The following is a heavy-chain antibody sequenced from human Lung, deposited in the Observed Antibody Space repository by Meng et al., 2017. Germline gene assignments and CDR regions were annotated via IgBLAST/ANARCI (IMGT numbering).Heavy chain of an antibody. CDR1: GGSISSIDW. CDR3: ASWIYSCGWQ. V-gene: IGHV4/OR15-8*02. J-gene: IGHJ4*02. D-gene: IGHD6-19*01. CDR2: IYHGGDT. Sequence: QVQLRESGPGLVKPSGTLSLTCVVSGGSISSIDWWSWVRQRPGKGLEWIGEIYHGGDTNYNPSLKSRVTIAIDRSKNQFSLKLSSVTAADTAVYYCASWIYSCGWQWGQGTLVTVSS.